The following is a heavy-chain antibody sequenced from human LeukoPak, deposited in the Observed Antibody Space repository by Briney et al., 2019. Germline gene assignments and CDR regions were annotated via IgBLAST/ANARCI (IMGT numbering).Heavy chain of an antibody. Sequence: PSETLSLTCTVSGGSISSYYWSWIRQPPGKGLEWIGYIYYSGSTNYNPSLKSRVTISVDTSKNQFSLKLSSVTAADTAVYYCARRLLWGAGYCSSTSCYGPMDVWGKGTTVTVSS. CDR3: ARRLLWGAGYCSSTSCYGPMDV. D-gene: IGHD2-2*01. CDR2: IYYSGST. J-gene: IGHJ6*03. V-gene: IGHV4-59*01. CDR1: GGSISSYY.